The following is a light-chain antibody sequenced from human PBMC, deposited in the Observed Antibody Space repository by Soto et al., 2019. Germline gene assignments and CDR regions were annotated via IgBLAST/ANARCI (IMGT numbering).Light chain of an antibody. CDR3: QQYGSSRRT. Sequence: EIVLTQSPGTLSLSPGERATLSCRASQSVSSSYLAWYQQKPGQAPRLLIYGASSRATGIPDRFSGRGSGTDFTLTISRLEPEDFAVYYCQQYGSSRRTFGQGTKVDIK. CDR2: GAS. CDR1: QSVSSSY. J-gene: IGKJ1*01. V-gene: IGKV3-20*01.